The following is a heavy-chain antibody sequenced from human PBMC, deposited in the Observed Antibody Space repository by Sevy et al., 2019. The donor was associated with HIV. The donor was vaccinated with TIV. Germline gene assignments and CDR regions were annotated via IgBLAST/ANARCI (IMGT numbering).Heavy chain of an antibody. CDR1: GFTVSSNY. Sequence: GSLRLSCAASGFTVSSNYMSWVRQAPGKGLEWVSVIYSGGSTYYADSVKGRFTISRDNSKNTLYLQMNSLRAEDTAVYYCARARITMVRGVTYYFDYWGQGTLVTVSS. CDR2: IYSGGST. D-gene: IGHD3-10*01. CDR3: ARARITMVRGVTYYFDY. V-gene: IGHV3-53*01. J-gene: IGHJ4*02.